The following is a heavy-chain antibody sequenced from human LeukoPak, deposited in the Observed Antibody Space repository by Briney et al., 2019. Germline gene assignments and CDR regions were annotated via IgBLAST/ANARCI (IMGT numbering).Heavy chain of an antibody. CDR1: GFNFSDSR. J-gene: IGHJ4*02. D-gene: IGHD2-21*02. CDR2: VNKEGTEK. V-gene: IGHV3-7*04. Sequence: PGGSLRLSCAASGFNFSDSRMTWVRQAPGTGLEWVPNVNKEGTEKHFLDSVEGRFTISRDNARKSLYLQMSSLRPEDTAVYFCVRGDWYFESWGQGTLVTVSS. CDR3: VRGDWYFES.